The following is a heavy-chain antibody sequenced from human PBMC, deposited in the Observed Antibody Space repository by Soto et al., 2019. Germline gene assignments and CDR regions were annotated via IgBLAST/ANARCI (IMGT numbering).Heavy chain of an antibody. CDR3: ARYCSGGSCYSNYYYGMDV. Sequence: QVPLVESGGGVVQPGRSLRLSCAASGFTFRNYGMHWVRQAPGKGLEWVAVISYDGSNKYYADSVKGRFTISRDNSKNTLYLQMNSLRAEDTAVYYCARYCSGGSCYSNYYYGMDVWGQGTTVTVS. J-gene: IGHJ6*02. CDR2: ISYDGSNK. V-gene: IGHV3-30*03. D-gene: IGHD2-15*01. CDR1: GFTFRNYG.